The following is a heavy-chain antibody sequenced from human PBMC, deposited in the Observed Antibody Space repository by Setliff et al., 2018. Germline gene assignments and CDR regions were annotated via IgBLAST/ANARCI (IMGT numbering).Heavy chain of an antibody. CDR2: IDPDGIGK. V-gene: IGHV3-7*01. D-gene: IGHD3-10*01. J-gene: IGHJ6*02. Sequence: GGSLRLSCAASGFTVSSFSMHWVRQAPVKGLDWVANIDPDGIGKYYIDSVRGRFTISRDNAQKTLYLHMNNLRAEDTALYYCARDGVFYAMDVWGRGTTVTVSS. CDR3: ARDGVFYAMDV. CDR1: GFTVSSFS.